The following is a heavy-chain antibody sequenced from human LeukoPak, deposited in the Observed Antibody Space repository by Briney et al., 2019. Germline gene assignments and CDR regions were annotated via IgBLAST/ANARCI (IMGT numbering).Heavy chain of an antibody. V-gene: IGHV3-7*01. Sequence: GGSLRLSCAGYGFTLSNYWMNWVRQAPGKGLGWVANINQDGSEKYYVDSVKGRFTISRDNAKNSLYLQMNSLRAEDTAVYYCTTGDIVVVVGEGDYWGQGTLVTVSS. J-gene: IGHJ4*02. CDR2: INQDGSEK. CDR3: TTGDIVVVVGEGDY. D-gene: IGHD2-15*01. CDR1: GFTLSNYW.